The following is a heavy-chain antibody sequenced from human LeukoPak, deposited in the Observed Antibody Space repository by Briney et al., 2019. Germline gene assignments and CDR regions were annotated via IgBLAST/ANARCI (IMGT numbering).Heavy chain of an antibody. CDR3: ATGFGVPSDIVDY. CDR2: FDPEDGET. Sequence: ASVTVSCTVSGYTLTELSMHWVRQAPGKGLEWMGGFDPEDGETIYAQKFQGRVTMTEDTSTDTAYMELSSLRSEDTAVYYCATGFGVPSDIVDYWGQGTLVTVSS. J-gene: IGHJ4*02. CDR1: GYTLTELS. V-gene: IGHV1-24*01. D-gene: IGHD3-10*01.